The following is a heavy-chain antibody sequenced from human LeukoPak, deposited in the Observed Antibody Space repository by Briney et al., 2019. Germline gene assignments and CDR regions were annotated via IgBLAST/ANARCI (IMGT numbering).Heavy chain of an antibody. CDR3: ARGKWINGDYSGIDY. Sequence: ASVTVSCKASGYTFTSYDINWVRQAPGQGLEWMGWMNPNSGNTGYAQKFQGRVTMTRNTSISTAYMELSSLRSEDTAVYYGARGKWINGDYSGIDYWGQGTLVTVSS. CDR1: GYTFTSYD. CDR2: MNPNSGNT. D-gene: IGHD4-17*01. J-gene: IGHJ4*02. V-gene: IGHV1-8*01.